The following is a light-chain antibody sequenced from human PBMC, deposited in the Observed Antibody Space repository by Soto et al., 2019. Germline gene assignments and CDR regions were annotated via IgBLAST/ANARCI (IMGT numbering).Light chain of an antibody. CDR3: QQYYATPLT. V-gene: IGKV4-1*01. J-gene: IGKJ4*01. Sequence: DIVMTQSPDSLAVSLGEKATINCKSSQTLLFSSSNINYLAWYQQKAGKSPKLLIYWASTRESGVPDRFSGSGSGTDFTLTITSLQAEDVAVYFCQQYYATPLTFGGGTKVQI. CDR2: WAS. CDR1: QTLLFSSSNINY.